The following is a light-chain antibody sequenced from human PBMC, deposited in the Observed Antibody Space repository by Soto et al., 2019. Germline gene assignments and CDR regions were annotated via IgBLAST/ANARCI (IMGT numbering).Light chain of an antibody. V-gene: IGLV2-14*01. J-gene: IGLJ2*01. CDR1: SSDVGGYNY. Sequence: QSALTQPASVSGSPGQSITISCTGTSSDVGGYNYVSWYQQHPGKAHKLMIYNVSNRPSGVSNRFSGSKSCNTASMTISGLQAEDEADYYCSSYTSSSSRVVFGGGTKVTVL. CDR3: SSYTSSSSRVV. CDR2: NVS.